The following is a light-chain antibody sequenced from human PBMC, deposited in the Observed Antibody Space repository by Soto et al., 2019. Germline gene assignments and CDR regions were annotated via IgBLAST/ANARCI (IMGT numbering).Light chain of an antibody. CDR2: DAS. J-gene: IGKJ2*01. V-gene: IGKV3-11*01. CDR3: QQRSNWPYT. Sequence: EIVLTQSPATLSLSPGERATLSCRASQSVSGSLAWYQPKLGQAPRLLIYDASNRATGIPARFSGSGSGTDFTLTISSLEPEDFAVYYCQQRSNWPYTFGQGTKLEIK. CDR1: QSVSGS.